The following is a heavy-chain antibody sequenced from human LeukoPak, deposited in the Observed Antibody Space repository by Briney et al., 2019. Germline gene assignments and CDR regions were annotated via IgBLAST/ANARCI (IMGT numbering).Heavy chain of an antibody. J-gene: IGHJ6*02. CDR3: ARDKDCSGGSCFQERGMDV. V-gene: IGHV1-18*01. D-gene: IGHD2-15*01. CDR2: ISAYNGNT. CDR1: GYTFTSYG. Sequence: VSVKVSCKASGYTFTSYGISWVRQAPGQGLEWMGWISAYNGNTNYAQKLQGRVTMTTDTSTSTAYMELRSLRSDDTAVYYCARDKDCSGGSCFQERGMDVWGQGTTVTVSS.